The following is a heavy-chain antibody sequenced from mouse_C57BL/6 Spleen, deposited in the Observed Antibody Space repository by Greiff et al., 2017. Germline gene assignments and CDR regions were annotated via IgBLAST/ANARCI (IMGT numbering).Heavy chain of an antibody. D-gene: IGHD3-3*01. CDR3: ARGDEEAY. V-gene: IGHV1-50*01. CDR2: IDPSDSYT. Sequence: VKLQESGAELVKPGASVKLSCKASGYTFTSYWMQWVKQRPGQGLEWIGEIDPSDSYTNYNQKFKGKATLTVDTSSSTAYMQLSSLTSEDSAVYYCARGDEEAYWGQGTLVTVSA. J-gene: IGHJ3*01. CDR1: GYTFTSYW.